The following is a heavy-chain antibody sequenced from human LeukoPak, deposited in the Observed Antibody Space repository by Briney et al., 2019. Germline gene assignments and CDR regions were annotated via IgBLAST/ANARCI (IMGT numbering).Heavy chain of an antibody. J-gene: IGHJ4*02. Sequence: PGESLTLSCTTSGFTFSNYWMYWVRQAPGKGLMWVSRIKSDGTGITYTDSVEGRFTISRDNAKNTLYLQMNSLRDEDTAVYYCVRGQTIDYWGQGTLVTVSS. CDR3: VRGQTIDY. D-gene: IGHD3-3*01. V-gene: IGHV3-74*01. CDR2: IKSDGTGI. CDR1: GFTFSNYW.